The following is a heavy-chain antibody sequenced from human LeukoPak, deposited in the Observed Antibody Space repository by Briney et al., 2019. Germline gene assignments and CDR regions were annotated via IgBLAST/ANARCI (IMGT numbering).Heavy chain of an antibody. CDR1: GFTVSSNY. D-gene: IGHD1-26*01. CDR3: ARQRGGAFDI. V-gene: IGHV3-21*01. J-gene: IGHJ3*02. CDR2: ISSSSSYI. Sequence: GGSLRLSCAASGFTVSSNYMSWVRQAPGKGLEWVSSISSSSSYIYYADSVKGRFTISRDNAKNSLYLQMNSLRAEDTAVYYCARQRGGAFDIWGQGTMVTVSS.